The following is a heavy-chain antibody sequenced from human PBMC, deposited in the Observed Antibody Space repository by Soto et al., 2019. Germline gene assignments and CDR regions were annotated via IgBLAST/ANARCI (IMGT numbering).Heavy chain of an antibody. CDR1: GFTFSDFV. Sequence: QAQLVESGGGVVQPGSSLRLSCAAAGFTFSDFVMHWVRQAPGKGLQWVAVVSYDGTNTNYADSVKGRFTISRGNSRNTVDLQMNXLXXXXXXXXXXXXXXXXXXXXPFDSWGQGTLVT. J-gene: IGHJ4*02. V-gene: IGHV3-30-3*01. CDR2: VSYDGTNT. CDR3: XXXXXXXXXXPFDS.